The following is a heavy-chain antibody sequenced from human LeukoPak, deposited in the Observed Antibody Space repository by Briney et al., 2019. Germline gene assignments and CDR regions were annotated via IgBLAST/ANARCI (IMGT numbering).Heavy chain of an antibody. D-gene: IGHD2-8*01. CDR3: AKGRGHCIDGVCHNYYYMDV. CDR2: ISGSGGRT. CDR1: GFTFSSYA. V-gene: IGHV3-23*01. Sequence: GGSLRLSCVASGFTFSSYAVTWVRQAPGEGLEWVSSISGSGGRTDYADSVKGRFTISRDNSKNTLYLQMNSLGADDTAVYYCAKGRGHCIDGVCHNYYYMDVWGKGTTVTVS. J-gene: IGHJ6*03.